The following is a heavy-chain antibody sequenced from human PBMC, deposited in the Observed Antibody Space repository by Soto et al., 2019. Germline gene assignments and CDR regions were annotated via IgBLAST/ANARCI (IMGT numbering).Heavy chain of an antibody. CDR2: ISGSGGST. Sequence: GRSHRLPYAASGFNFSNYAMSWVRQAPGKGLEWVSAISGSGGSTYYADSVKGRFTISRDNAKNSLYLQMNSLRAEDTAVYYCARATGGDCQFDYWGQGALVTGLL. CDR1: GFNFSNYA. CDR3: ARATGGDCQFDY. D-gene: IGHD2-21*02. V-gene: IGHV3-23*01. J-gene: IGHJ4*02.